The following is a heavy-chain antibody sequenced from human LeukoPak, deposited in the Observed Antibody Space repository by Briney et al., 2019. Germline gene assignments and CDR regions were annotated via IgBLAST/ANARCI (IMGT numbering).Heavy chain of an antibody. CDR3: ARDRVAVAFDI. D-gene: IGHD3-10*01. J-gene: IGHJ3*02. V-gene: IGHV3-21*01. CDR2: ISSSSSYI. Sequence: GGSLRLSCAASGFTFSIYGMNWVRQAPGKGLEWVSSISSSSSYIYYADSVKGRFTISRDNAKNSLYLQMNSLRAEDTAVYYCARDRVAVAFDIWGQGTMVTV. CDR1: GFTFSIYG.